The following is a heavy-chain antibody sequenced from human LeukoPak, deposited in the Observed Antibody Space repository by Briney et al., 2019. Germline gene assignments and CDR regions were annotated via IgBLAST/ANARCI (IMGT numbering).Heavy chain of an antibody. J-gene: IGHJ5*02. D-gene: IGHD6-19*01. CDR2: INPNSGGT. CDR1: GYTFTGYY. CDR3: ARSTGIAVAGTLSWFDP. V-gene: IGHV1-2*02. Sequence: ASVKVSFKASGYTFTGYYMHWVRQPPGQGLEWMGWINPNSGGTNYAQKFQGRVTMTRDTSISTAYMELSRLRYDDTAVYYCARSTGIAVAGTLSWFDPWGQGTLVTVSS.